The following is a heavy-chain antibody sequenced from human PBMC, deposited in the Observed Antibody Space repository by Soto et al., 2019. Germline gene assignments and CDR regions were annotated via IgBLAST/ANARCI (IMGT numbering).Heavy chain of an antibody. CDR3: CHTWV. D-gene: IGHD1-26*01. J-gene: IGHJ4*02. CDR2: INEDGSEE. CDR1: GFSISDYW. V-gene: IGHV3-7*01. Sequence: EVQMVESGGGLVQPGGSLRLSCAASGFSISDYWMSWVRQAPGKGLEWAGNINEDGSEENYVDSVKGRFTISRDNARNSLYLQMNSLRVEDTAVYYCCHTWVGGQGTLVTVSS.